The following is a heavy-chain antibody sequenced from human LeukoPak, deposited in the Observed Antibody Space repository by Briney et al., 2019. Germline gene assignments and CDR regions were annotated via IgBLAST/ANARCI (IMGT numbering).Heavy chain of an antibody. V-gene: IGHV3-11*01. CDR1: GFTFSDYY. CDR2: ISSSGSTI. Sequence: PGGSLRLSCAASGFTFSDYYMSWIRQAPGKGLEWVSYISSSGSTIYYADSVKGRFTISRDNAKNSLYLQMNSLRAEDTAVYYCAGDGYKTNWYFDLWGRGTLVTVSS. D-gene: IGHD5-24*01. J-gene: IGHJ2*01. CDR3: AGDGYKTNWYFDL.